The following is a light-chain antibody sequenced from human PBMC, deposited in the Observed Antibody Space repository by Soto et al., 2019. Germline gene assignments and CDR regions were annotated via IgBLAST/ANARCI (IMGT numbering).Light chain of an antibody. J-gene: IGLJ1*01. V-gene: IGLV2-8*01. CDR2: EVS. CDR1: SSDVGGYNY. Sequence: QSALTQPPSASGSPGQSVTISCTGTSSDVGGYNYVSWYQQHPGKAPKLMIYEVSKRPSGVPDRFSGSKSGNTASLTVSGIQAEDEADYYCSSYADSNNFVFGTGTKVTVL. CDR3: SSYADSNNFV.